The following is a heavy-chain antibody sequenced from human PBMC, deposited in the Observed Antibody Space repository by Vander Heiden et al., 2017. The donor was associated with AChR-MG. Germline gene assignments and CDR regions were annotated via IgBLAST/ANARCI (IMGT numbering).Heavy chain of an antibody. CDR3: ARATRDGYNSAGWFDP. J-gene: IGHJ5*02. D-gene: IGHD2-21*01. CDR1: GRSFSGYY. CDR2: VDLGGST. V-gene: IGHV4-34*01. Sequence: HVQPQQWGARLFKPSETLSLNSAVYGRSFSGYYWSWIRQPPGKGLEWIGEVDLGGSTNYNPSLKSRVTISVDTSKNQFSLTLSSVTAADTALYYCARATRDGYNSAGWFDPWGKGTLVTVSS.